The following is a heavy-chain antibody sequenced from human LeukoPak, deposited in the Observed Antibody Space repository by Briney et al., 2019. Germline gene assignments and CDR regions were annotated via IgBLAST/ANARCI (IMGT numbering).Heavy chain of an antibody. V-gene: IGHV5-51*01. J-gene: IGHJ6*02. CDR1: GYSFTSYW. D-gene: IGHD3-10*01. Sequence: KIGESLKISCKGSGYSFTSYWIGWVRQMPGKGLEWMGIIYPGDSDTRYSPSFQGQVTISADKSISTAYLQWSSLKASDTAMYYCARQTVRAQGGMDVWGQGTTVTVSS. CDR3: ARQTVRAQGGMDV. CDR2: IYPGDSDT.